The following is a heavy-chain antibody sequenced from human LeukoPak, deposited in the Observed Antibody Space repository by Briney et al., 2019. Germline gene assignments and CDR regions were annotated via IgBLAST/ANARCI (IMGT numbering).Heavy chain of an antibody. CDR2: IGTAGDT. J-gene: IGHJ4*02. D-gene: IGHD3/OR15-3a*01. Sequence: PGGSLRLSCAASGFTFSSYDMHWVRQATGKGLEWVSAIGTAGDTYYPGSVKGLFTISRENAKNSLYLQMNSLRAGDTAVYYCARVGLQGEIDYWGQGTLVTVSS. CDR3: ARVGLQGEIDY. CDR1: GFTFSSYD. V-gene: IGHV3-13*01.